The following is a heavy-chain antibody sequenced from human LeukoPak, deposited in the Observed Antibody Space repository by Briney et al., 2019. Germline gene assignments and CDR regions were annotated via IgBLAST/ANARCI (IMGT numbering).Heavy chain of an antibody. V-gene: IGHV3-33*01. CDR3: ATGIGSAPFDY. Sequence: GRSLRLSCAASGFTFSSYGMHWVRQAPGKGLEWVAVIWSDGSNKNYADSVKGRFTISRDNSKNTLYLQMNSLRVEDTAMYYCATGIGSAPFDYWGQGTLVTVSS. J-gene: IGHJ4*02. CDR2: IWSDGSNK. CDR1: GFTFSSYG. D-gene: IGHD3-10*01.